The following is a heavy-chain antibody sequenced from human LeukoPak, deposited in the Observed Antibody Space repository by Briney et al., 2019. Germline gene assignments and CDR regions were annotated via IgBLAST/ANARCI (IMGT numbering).Heavy chain of an antibody. J-gene: IGHJ1*01. CDR2: TYYRSKWYN. CDR1: GDSVSSNSAA. CDR3: ARGLVGPTTHMYFQH. D-gene: IGHD1-26*01. V-gene: IGHV6-1*01. Sequence: PSRTLSLTCAISGDSVSSNSAAWHWIRPSQSRGLEWLVRTYYRSKWYNAYAVSVKSRITINPDTSKNQFSLQLNSVTPEDSAVYYCARGLVGPTTHMYFQHWGQGTLVTVSS.